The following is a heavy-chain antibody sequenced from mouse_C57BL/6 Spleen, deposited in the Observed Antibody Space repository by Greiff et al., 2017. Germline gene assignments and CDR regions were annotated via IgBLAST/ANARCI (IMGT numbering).Heavy chain of an antibody. CDR2: IDPSDSYT. CDR3: ARGELRSNYGDY. V-gene: IGHV1-69*01. D-gene: IGHD1-1*01. CDR1: GYTFTSYW. Sequence: VQLQQPGAELVMPGASVKLSCKASGYTFTSYWMHWVKQRPGQGLEWIGEIDPSDSYTNYNQKFKGKSTLTVDKSSSTGYMKLSSVTSEDSAVYYCARGELRSNYGDYWGQGTTLTVSS. J-gene: IGHJ2*01.